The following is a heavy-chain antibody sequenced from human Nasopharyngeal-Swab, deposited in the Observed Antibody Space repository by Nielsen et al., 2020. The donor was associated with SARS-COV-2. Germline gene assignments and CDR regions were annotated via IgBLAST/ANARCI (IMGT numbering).Heavy chain of an antibody. V-gene: IGHV3-30*03. CDR3: ARESSPHWYFDL. CDR1: GFTFSSYG. J-gene: IGHJ2*01. Sequence: GGSLRLSCAASGFTFSSYGMHWVRQAPGKGLEWVAVISYDGSNKYYADSVKGRFTISRDNAKNSLYLQMNSLRAEDTAVYYCARESSPHWYFDLWGRGTLVTVSS. CDR2: ISYDGSNK. D-gene: IGHD6-13*01.